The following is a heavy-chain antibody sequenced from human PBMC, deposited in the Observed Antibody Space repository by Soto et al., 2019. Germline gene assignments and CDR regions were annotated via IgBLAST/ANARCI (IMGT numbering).Heavy chain of an antibody. V-gene: IGHV1-18*04. Sequence: QVQLVQSGAEVKQPGATVKVSCKASGYTFTSYGISWVRQAPGQGLEWMGWISAYNGNTNYAQKLQGRVTMTTDTATSTAYMEMRSRRSDDTAVYYCARDPFYDSSSFGYYYGMDVWGQGTTVTVSS. CDR1: GYTFTSYG. CDR3: ARDPFYDSSSFGYYYGMDV. CDR2: ISAYNGNT. J-gene: IGHJ6*02. D-gene: IGHD5-12*01.